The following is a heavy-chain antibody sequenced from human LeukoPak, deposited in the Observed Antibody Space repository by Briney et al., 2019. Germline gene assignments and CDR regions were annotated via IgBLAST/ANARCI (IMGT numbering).Heavy chain of an antibody. J-gene: IGHJ4*02. D-gene: IGHD2-15*01. CDR1: GYSFTKFG. Sequence: ASVKVSCKASGYSFTKFGISWVRQAPGRGLEWVGWIYNGNTKYTQSLQGRVTMTTDTSTSTAYMELRSLKSDDTAVYYCARASYCSGGSCYSDYWGQGTLVTVSS. V-gene: IGHV1-18*01. CDR3: ARASYCSGGSCYSDY. CDR2: IYNGNT.